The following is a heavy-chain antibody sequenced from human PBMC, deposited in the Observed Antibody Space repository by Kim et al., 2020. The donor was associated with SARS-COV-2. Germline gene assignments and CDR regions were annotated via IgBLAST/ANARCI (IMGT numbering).Heavy chain of an antibody. Sequence: NTWYTQKFQGRITMSRDTSANTAYMELHSLTTNDTAFYYCFRVTNRGSYDYWGQGTLVTVSS. CDR2: NT. D-gene: IGHD1-26*01. V-gene: IGHV1-3*01. CDR3: FRVTNRGSYDY. J-gene: IGHJ4*02.